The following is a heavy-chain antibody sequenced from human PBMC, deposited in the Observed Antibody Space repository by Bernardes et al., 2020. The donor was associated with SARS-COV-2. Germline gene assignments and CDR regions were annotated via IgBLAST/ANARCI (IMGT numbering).Heavy chain of an antibody. J-gene: IGHJ4*02. D-gene: IGHD4-17*01. CDR2: INSAGTT. Sequence: SLRLSCAASGFTFNDFWIHWVRQPPGKGPVWVSRINSAGTTNYADSVKGRFTISRDNAKNSVSLQMNSLRAEDTAVYFCIRGWTTVSPVPHWGQGTLVTVSS. CDR3: IRGWTTVSPVPH. V-gene: IGHV3-74*01. CDR1: GFTFNDFW.